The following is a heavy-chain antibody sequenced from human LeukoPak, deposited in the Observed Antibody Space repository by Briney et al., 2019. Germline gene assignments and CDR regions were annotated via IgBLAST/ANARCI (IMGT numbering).Heavy chain of an antibody. V-gene: IGHV4-39*07. CDR1: GGSISSSSYY. D-gene: IGHD3-3*01. J-gene: IGHJ6*03. CDR3: ARGHRYDFWSGYLFFTNYYYYMDV. Sequence: SETLSLTCTVSGGSISSSSYYWGWIRQPPGKGLEWIGSIYYSGSTYYNPSLKSRVAISVDTSKNQFSLKLCSVTAADTAVYYCARGHRYDFWSGYLFFTNYYYYMDVWGKGTTVTVSS. CDR2: IYYSGST.